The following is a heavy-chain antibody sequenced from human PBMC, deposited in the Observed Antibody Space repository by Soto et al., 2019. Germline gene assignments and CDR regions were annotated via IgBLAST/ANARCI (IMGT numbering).Heavy chain of an antibody. Sequence: EVQLVESGGGLVQPGGSLRLSCAASGFTVSSNYMSWVRQAPGKGLEWVSVIYSGGSTYYADSAKGRFTISRHNSKNTLDLQMNSLRAEDTAVYYCASHLSTTVTTFEYWGQGTLVTVSS. J-gene: IGHJ4*02. CDR3: ASHLSTTVTTFEY. CDR1: GFTVSSNY. D-gene: IGHD4-17*01. V-gene: IGHV3-53*04. CDR2: IYSGGST.